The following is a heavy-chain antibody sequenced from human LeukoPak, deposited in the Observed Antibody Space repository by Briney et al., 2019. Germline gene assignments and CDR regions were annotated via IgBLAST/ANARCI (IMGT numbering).Heavy chain of an antibody. D-gene: IGHD3-22*01. CDR1: GGSISSSSYY. J-gene: IGHJ4*02. V-gene: IGHV4-39*01. CDR3: ARHYDYYDSSGYYGFDY. CDR2: IYYSGST. Sequence: SEALSLTCTVSGGSISSSSYYWGWIRQPPGKGLEWIGSIYYSGSTYYNPSLKSRVTISVNTSKNQFSLKLSSVTAADTAVYYCARHYDYYDSSGYYGFDYWGQGTLVTVSS.